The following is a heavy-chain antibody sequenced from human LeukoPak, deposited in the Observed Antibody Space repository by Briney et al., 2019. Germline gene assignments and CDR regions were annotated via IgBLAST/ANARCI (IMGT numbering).Heavy chain of an antibody. Sequence: GGSLRLSCAASGFTFSSYWMHWVRQTPGKGLMWVARIKSDGSTIYADSVQGRFIISRDNAKNMVYLQMNGLRAEDTAVYYCVREGFFDYWGQGTLVTVSS. CDR1: GFTFSSYW. V-gene: IGHV3-74*01. CDR3: VREGFFDY. CDR2: IKSDGST. J-gene: IGHJ4*02.